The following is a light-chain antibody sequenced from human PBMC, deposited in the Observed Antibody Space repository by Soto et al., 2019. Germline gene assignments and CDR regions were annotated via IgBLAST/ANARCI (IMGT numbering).Light chain of an antibody. Sequence: DIQMTQSPSTLSGSVGDRVTITYRASQPISSWLAWYQQKPGKAPRLLISIASTLESGVPSRFSASGSGTEFTLTISSLQPDDFATYYGQEYNNYWTFVQGPKVDNK. CDR3: QEYNNYWT. CDR1: QPISSW. J-gene: IGKJ1*01. V-gene: IGKV1-5*01. CDR2: IAS.